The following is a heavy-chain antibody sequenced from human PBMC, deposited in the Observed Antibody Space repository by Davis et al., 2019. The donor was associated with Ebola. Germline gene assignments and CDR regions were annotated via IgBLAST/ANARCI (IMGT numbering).Heavy chain of an antibody. D-gene: IGHD3-3*01. CDR2: IDPGDSYT. CDR1: GHSFANYW. Sequence: GESLKISCQASGHSFANYWMSWVRQMPGKGLEWMGRIDPGDSYTDYSPSFQGHVSISAARSTNPAYLQLRSLRASDTGTYYCAPTIFGVPQPWGQGTLVTVSS. V-gene: IGHV5-10-1*01. J-gene: IGHJ5*02. CDR3: APTIFGVPQP.